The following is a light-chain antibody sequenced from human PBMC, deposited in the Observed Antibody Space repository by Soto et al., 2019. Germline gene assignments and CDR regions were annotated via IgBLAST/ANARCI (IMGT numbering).Light chain of an antibody. V-gene: IGKV3-20*01. J-gene: IGKJ1*01. CDR3: QQYGSPPT. CDR1: LSVSSNY. Sequence: DIVLTQSPGTLSLSPGERATHSCRSSLSVSSNYLAWYQQKPDQAPRLVIYDVSGRSTGIPDRFSGSWSGTDCTRTISRLEPEDCAVYYCQQYGSPPTFGQVTKVEIK. CDR2: DVS.